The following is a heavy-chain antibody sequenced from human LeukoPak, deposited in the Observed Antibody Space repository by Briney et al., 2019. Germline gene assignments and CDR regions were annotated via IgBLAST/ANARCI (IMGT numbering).Heavy chain of an antibody. CDR1: GFTFSSYW. CDR2: ISSSSSYI. V-gene: IGHV3-21*01. CDR3: ARESSEFIEIFFPYYYYMDV. J-gene: IGHJ6*03. Sequence: GGSLRLSCEASGFTFSSYWMSWVRQAPGKGLEWVSSISSSSSYIYYADSVKGRFTISRDNAKNSLYLQMNSLRAEDTAVYYCARESSEFIEIFFPYYYYMDVWGKGTTVTISS. D-gene: IGHD3-9*01.